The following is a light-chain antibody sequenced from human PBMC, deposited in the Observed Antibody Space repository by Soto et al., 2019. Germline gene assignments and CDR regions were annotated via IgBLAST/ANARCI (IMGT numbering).Light chain of an antibody. Sequence: EIVLTQSPAILSMSPGERATLSCRASQSVSSDFAWYQQKPGQAPRLLIYDASNRATGVPARFSGSGSGTDFTLTISSLEPEDFAVYYCQQRRYWPVTFGQGTKVDIK. CDR2: DAS. CDR1: QSVSSD. J-gene: IGKJ1*01. V-gene: IGKV3-11*01. CDR3: QQRRYWPVT.